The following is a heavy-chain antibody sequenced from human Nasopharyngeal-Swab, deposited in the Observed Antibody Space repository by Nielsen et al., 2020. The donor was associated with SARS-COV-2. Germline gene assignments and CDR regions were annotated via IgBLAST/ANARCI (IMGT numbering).Heavy chain of an antibody. CDR2: LSASGVNT. Sequence: GGSLRLSCAASGFIFHNFAMTWVRQAPGKGLEWVSALSASGVNTYYADSVKGRFTISRDNSKNTLYLQMSSLRAEDTAVYYCVTGDIVATGDYYYGMDVWGQGTTVTVSS. CDR1: GFIFHNFA. CDR3: VTGDIVATGDYYYGMDV. V-gene: IGHV3-23*01. J-gene: IGHJ6*02. D-gene: IGHD5-12*01.